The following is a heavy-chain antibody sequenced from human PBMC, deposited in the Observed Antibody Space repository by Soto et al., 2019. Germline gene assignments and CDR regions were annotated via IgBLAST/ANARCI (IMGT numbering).Heavy chain of an antibody. J-gene: IGHJ1*01. Sequence: QVQLQESGPGLVKPSQTLSLTCTVSGGSISSGGYYWSWIRQHPGKGLEWIGYIYYSGSTYYNPSLKSRVTIAVDTSKNQFSLKLSSVTAADTAVYYCAGSTVVSAEYFQHWGQGTLVTVSS. CDR1: GGSISSGGYY. D-gene: IGHD4-17*01. CDR3: AGSTVVSAEYFQH. V-gene: IGHV4-31*03. CDR2: IYYSGST.